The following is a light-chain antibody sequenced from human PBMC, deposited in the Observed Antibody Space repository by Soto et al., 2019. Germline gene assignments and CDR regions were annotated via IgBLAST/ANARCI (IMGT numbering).Light chain of an antibody. CDR2: FAS. CDR1: QGIGDR. Sequence: DIQMTQSPSSVSASVGDRVTLTCRASQGIGDRLAWYQQKPGKVPQLLIYFASTLGSGVPSRFSGSGSGTDFILTINTLQADDFATYYCLHTYSFPRTFGQGTKWIS. CDR3: LHTYSFPRT. V-gene: IGKV1-12*01. J-gene: IGKJ1*01.